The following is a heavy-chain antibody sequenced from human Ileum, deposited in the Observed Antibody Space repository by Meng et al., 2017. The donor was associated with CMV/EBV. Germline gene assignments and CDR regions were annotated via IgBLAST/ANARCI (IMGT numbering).Heavy chain of an antibody. CDR3: TRGRVAQDY. CDR2: IYNSGKT. Sequence: QVHLQESGPGLVKPSYTLTRSCSGAGYSISTGNSYWSWIRQAPGKDMEWIGNIYNSGKTDCNPSLTIRVTISIDTSKNQFSLKLTSVTAADTAVYYCTRGRVAQDYWGQGTLVTVSS. CDR1: GYSISTGNSY. J-gene: IGHJ4*02. V-gene: IGHV4-30-4*01.